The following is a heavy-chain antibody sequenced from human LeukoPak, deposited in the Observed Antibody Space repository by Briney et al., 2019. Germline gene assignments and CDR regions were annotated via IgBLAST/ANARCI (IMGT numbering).Heavy chain of an antibody. CDR2: IGTAGDT. Sequence: PGGSLRLSCAASGFTFSSYDMHWVRQATGKGLEWVSAIGTAGDTYYPGSVKGRFTISRENAKNSLYLQMNSLRAGDTAVYYCAKVATSYDFWSGYNAFDLWGQGTMVTVSS. J-gene: IGHJ3*01. D-gene: IGHD3-3*01. V-gene: IGHV3-13*01. CDR3: AKVATSYDFWSGYNAFDL. CDR1: GFTFSSYD.